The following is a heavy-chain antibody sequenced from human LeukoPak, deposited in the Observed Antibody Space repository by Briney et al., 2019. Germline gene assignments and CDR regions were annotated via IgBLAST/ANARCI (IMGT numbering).Heavy chain of an antibody. CDR3: ARDPARGSSGYYYSYYFDY. V-gene: IGHV1-46*01. Sequence: ASVKVSCKASGYTFTSYYMHWVRQAPGQGLEWMGIINPSGGSTSYAQKFQGRVTMTRDTSTSTVYMELSSLRSEDTAVYYCARDPARGSSGYYYSYYFDYWGQGTLVTVSS. CDR1: GYTFTSYY. J-gene: IGHJ4*02. CDR2: INPSGGST. D-gene: IGHD3-22*01.